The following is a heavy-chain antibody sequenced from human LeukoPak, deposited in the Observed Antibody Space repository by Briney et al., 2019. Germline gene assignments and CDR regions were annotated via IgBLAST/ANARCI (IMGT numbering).Heavy chain of an antibody. V-gene: IGHV4-4*07. Sequence: SETLSLICSVSGGSISGYYWSWIRQPAGKGLEWIGRIYTSGSTNYNPSLKSRVTISVDTSKNQFSLKLSSVTAADTAVYYCARYCSSTSCYTNWYFDLWGRGTLVTVSS. CDR3: ARYCSSTSCYTNWYFDL. CDR2: IYTSGST. CDR1: GGSISGYY. D-gene: IGHD2-2*02. J-gene: IGHJ2*01.